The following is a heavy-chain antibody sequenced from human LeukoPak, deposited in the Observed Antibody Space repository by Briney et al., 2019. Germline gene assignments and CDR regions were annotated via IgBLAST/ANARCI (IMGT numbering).Heavy chain of an antibody. CDR2: MYTSGST. CDR1: GASISTYY. D-gene: IGHD2-21*01. J-gene: IGHJ2*01. V-gene: IGHV4-4*07. CDR3: ARDNGGDYWYSDI. Sequence: SETLSLTCTVSGASISTYYWSWIRQPAGKGLEWIGRMYTSGSTNYNPSLKSRVTMSVDTSKNQLSLRLSSVTAADTAVYFCARDNGGDYWYSDIWGRGTLVTVSS.